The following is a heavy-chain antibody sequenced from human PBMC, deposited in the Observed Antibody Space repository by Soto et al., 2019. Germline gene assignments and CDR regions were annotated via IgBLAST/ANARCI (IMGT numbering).Heavy chain of an antibody. D-gene: IGHD3-22*01. CDR1: GGTFNRHG. Sequence: GASVKVSCKASGGTFNRHGISWVRQAPGQGLEWMGGTIPVFGTPKYSQEFQGRVTVSVDKCTSTAYMELSSLRSEDTAVSYCARCLSDGFITYFDFYVMDVWGQGTAVTVSS. V-gene: IGHV1-69*06. CDR3: ARCLSDGFITYFDFYVMDV. J-gene: IGHJ6*02. CDR2: TIPVFGTP.